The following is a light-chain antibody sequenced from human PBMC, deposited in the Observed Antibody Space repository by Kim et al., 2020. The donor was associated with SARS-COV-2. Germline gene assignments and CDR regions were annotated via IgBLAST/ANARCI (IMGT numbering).Light chain of an antibody. Sequence: SWSPGERATLSCRASQSVSSYLAWYQQKPGQAPRLRIYDASNRATGIPARFSGSGSGTDFTLTISSLEPEDFAVYYCQQRSNWLTFGGGTKVDIK. CDR2: DAS. J-gene: IGKJ4*01. CDR1: QSVSSY. V-gene: IGKV3-11*01. CDR3: QQRSNWLT.